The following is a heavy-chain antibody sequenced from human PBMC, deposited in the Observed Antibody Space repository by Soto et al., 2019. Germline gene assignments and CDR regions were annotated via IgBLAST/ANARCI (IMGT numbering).Heavy chain of an antibody. Sequence: GGSLRLSCTASGFTFGDYAMSWFRQAPGKGLEWVGFIRSKAYGGTTEYAASVKGRFTISRDDSKSIAYLQMNSLKTEDTAVYYCTRGRITIFGVVKDFDYWGQGTLVTVSS. CDR3: TRGRITIFGVVKDFDY. CDR1: GFTFGDYA. J-gene: IGHJ4*02. D-gene: IGHD3-3*01. V-gene: IGHV3-49*03. CDR2: IRSKAYGGTT.